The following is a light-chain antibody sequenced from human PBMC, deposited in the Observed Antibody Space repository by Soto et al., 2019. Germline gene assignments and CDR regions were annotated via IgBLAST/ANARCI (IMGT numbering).Light chain of an antibody. Sequence: EIVLTQSPGTLSLSPGERATLSCRASQSVRGSYLAWYRQRPGQAPRLLIYGATSRATGIPDRFSGSGSGTDFTLTISRLEPEDFAVYYCEQYGSSPPSITFGQGTRLE. CDR3: EQYGSSPPSIT. V-gene: IGKV3-20*01. CDR1: QSVRGSY. J-gene: IGKJ5*01. CDR2: GAT.